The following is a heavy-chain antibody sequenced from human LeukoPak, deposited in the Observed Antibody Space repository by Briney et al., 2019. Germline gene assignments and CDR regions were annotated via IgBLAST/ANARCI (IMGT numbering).Heavy chain of an antibody. Sequence: ASVKVSCKASGYTFTGYYMHWVRQAPGQGLEWMGWINPNSGGTNYAQKFQGRVTITRNTSISTAYMELSNLRSEDTAVYYCARGIAAAGHWSAFDIWGQGTMVTVSS. V-gene: IGHV1-2*02. CDR3: ARGIAAAGHWSAFDI. D-gene: IGHD6-13*01. CDR1: GYTFTGYY. CDR2: INPNSGGT. J-gene: IGHJ3*02.